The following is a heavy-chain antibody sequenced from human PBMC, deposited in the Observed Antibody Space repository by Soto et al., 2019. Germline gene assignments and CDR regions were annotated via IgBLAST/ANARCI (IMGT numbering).Heavy chain of an antibody. D-gene: IGHD7-27*01. CDR3: ARDPLNTGVEEFDY. CDR2: FSNKGTII. Sequence: EVQLVESGGGLIQPGGSLRLSCVASGFTLNNYGMPGILRAPGRGLRWVSGFSNKGTIIKYADSVKGRFTISRDNAKNTLYLQMNSLRAEDTAMYYCARDPLNTGVEEFDYWGQGTLVTVSS. CDR1: GFTLNNYG. J-gene: IGHJ4*02. V-gene: IGHV3-74*01.